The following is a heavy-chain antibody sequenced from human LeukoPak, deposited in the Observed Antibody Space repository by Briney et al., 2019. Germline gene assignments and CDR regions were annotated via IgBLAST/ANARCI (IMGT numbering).Heavy chain of an antibody. CDR2: IYYSGST. CDR3: ARTDYTTDY. V-gene: IGHV4-39*01. J-gene: IGHJ4*02. Sequence: SGTLSLTCTVSGGSISSSSYFWGWIRQPPGKGLEWIGSIYYSGSTYYNPSLKSRVTISVDTSNNQFSLKLSSVTAADTAVYYCARTDYTTDYWGQGTLVTVSS. CDR1: GGSISSSSYF. D-gene: IGHD4-11*01.